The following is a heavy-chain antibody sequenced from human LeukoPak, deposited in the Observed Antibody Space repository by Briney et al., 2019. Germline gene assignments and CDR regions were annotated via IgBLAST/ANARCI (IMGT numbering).Heavy chain of an antibody. CDR2: IYTSGTT. Sequence: PSETLSLTCTVSGGSVSSYYWSWIRQPAGKGLEWIGRIYTSGTTDYNPSLKSRATMSVDTTKNQFSLKLTSVTAADTAVYYCASSLWDDSSGYFDYWGQGTLVTVSS. CDR3: ASSLWDDSSGYFDY. D-gene: IGHD3-22*01. CDR1: GGSVSSYY. V-gene: IGHV4-4*07. J-gene: IGHJ4*02.